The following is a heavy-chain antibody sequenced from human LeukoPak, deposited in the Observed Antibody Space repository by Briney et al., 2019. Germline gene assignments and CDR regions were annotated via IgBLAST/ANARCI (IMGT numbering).Heavy chain of an antibody. Sequence: ASVKVSCKASGYTFTGYYMHWVRQAPGHGLEWMGWINPNSGGTNYAQKFQGWVTMTRDTSISTAYMELSRLRSDDTAVYYCARDRCSSTSCYDTFDYWGQGTLVTVSS. V-gene: IGHV1-2*04. CDR3: ARDRCSSTSCYDTFDY. CDR2: INPNSGGT. J-gene: IGHJ4*02. D-gene: IGHD2-2*01. CDR1: GYTFTGYY.